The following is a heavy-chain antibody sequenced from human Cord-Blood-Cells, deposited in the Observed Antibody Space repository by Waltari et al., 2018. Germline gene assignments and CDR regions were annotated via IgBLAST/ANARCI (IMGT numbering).Heavy chain of an antibody. V-gene: IGHV3-30-3*01. Sequence: QVQLVESGGGVVQPGRSLRLSCAASGFTFSSYAMHWVRQAPGKGLEWVAVISYDGSNKYYADSVKSRFTLSRDNSKNTLYLQMNSLRAEDTAVYYCAGDSGYSFDYWGQGTLVTVSS. CDR2: ISYDGSNK. D-gene: IGHD1-26*01. CDR3: AGDSGYSFDY. J-gene: IGHJ4*02. CDR1: GFTFSSYA.